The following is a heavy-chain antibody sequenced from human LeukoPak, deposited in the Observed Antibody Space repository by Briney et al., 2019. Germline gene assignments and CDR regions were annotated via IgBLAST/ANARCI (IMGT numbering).Heavy chain of an antibody. V-gene: IGHV3-74*01. D-gene: IGHD2-21*02. Sequence: PGVSLRLSCAASGFSFSRYWMHWVRQAQGKGLVWVSRINDGGSGTSCADCVKGRFNISRDIAKNTLYLQMNSLRAEDTAVYYCARDPGPYCGGDCYYFDYWGPGTLVTVSS. CDR3: ARDPGPYCGGDCYYFDY. J-gene: IGHJ4*02. CDR2: INDGGSGT. CDR1: GFSFSRYW.